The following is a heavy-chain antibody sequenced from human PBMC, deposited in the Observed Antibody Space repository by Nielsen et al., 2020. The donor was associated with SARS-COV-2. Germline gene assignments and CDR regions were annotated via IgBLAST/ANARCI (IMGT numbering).Heavy chain of an antibody. V-gene: IGHV3-49*04. CDR2: IRGQVFGGAK. J-gene: IGHJ3*01. CDR3: SRVRAGAFDL. CDR1: GLSFGEYG. Sequence: GGSLRLSCTTSGLSFGEYGLTWVRQAPGKGLEWVGFIRGQVFGGAKEYAASVKDRFVITRDESKSIMYLQMNSLKTEDTAVYFCSRVRAGAFDLWGQGTMVTVSS. D-gene: IGHD6-25*01.